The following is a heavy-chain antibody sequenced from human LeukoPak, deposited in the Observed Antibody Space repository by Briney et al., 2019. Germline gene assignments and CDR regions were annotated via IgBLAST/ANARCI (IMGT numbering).Heavy chain of an antibody. CDR3: ARVTMIVVVTPGEFDY. D-gene: IGHD3-22*01. J-gene: IGHJ4*02. CDR2: ISAYNGNT. Sequence: ASVNVSCKASGYTFTSYGISWVRQAPGQGLEWMGWISAYNGNTNYAQKLQGRVTMTTDTSTSTAYMELRSLRSDDTAVYYCARVTMIVVVTPGEFDYWGQGTLVTVSS. V-gene: IGHV1-18*01. CDR1: GYTFTSYG.